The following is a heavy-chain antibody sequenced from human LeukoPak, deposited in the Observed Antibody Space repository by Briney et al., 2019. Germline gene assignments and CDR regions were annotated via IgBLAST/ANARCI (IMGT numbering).Heavy chain of an antibody. J-gene: IGHJ5*02. CDR1: GGSFSSYY. Sequence: KSSETLSPTCTVSGGSFSSYYWSWIRQPAWKGLDWIGRIYNSGGTNYNPSLESRVTMSVDTSKNQFSLKLSSVTAADTAVYYCARGFGAGNYYYGWFDPWGQGTLVSVSS. D-gene: IGHD3-10*01. V-gene: IGHV4-4*07. CDR3: ARGFGAGNYYYGWFDP. CDR2: IYNSGGT.